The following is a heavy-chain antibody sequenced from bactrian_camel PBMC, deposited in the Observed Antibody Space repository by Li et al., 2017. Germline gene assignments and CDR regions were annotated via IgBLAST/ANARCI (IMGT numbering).Heavy chain of an antibody. V-gene: IGHV3S53*01. CDR2: IIDDDTI. CDR1: GYTDNC. Sequence: HVQLVESGGGSVQAGGSLRLSCTASGYTDNCMAWFRQAPGKPREEVAAIIDDDTITYADSVKGRFTISKDNAKNTLYLQMNSLKPEDTAMYYCAAVRHGGSWYPLCRARSADFGYWGQGTQVTVS. D-gene: IGHD6*01. CDR3: AAVRHGGSWYPLCRARSADFGY. J-gene: IGHJ6*01.